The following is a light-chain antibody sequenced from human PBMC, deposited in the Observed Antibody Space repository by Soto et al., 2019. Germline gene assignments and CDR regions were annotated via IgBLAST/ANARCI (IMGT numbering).Light chain of an antibody. CDR3: QQYGSSGT. Sequence: IVMTQSPDTLSVSPGERATLSCRASQSITEKVVWYQQKSGQAPRLLIYGASNRATGIPDRFSGSGSGTDFTLTISRLEPEDFAVYYCQQYGSSGTFGQGTKV. V-gene: IGKV3-20*01. CDR1: QSITEK. CDR2: GAS. J-gene: IGKJ1*01.